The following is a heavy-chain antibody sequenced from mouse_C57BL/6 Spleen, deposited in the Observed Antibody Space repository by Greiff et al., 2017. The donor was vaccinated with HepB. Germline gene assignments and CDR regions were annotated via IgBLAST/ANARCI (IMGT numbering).Heavy chain of an antibody. Sequence: VHLVESGAELMKPGASVKLSCKATGYTFTGYWIEWVKQRPGHGLEWIGEILPGSGSTNYNEKFKGKATFTADTSSNTAYMQLSSLTTEDSAIYYCASHGSSYVYFDYWGQGTTLTVSS. D-gene: IGHD1-1*01. CDR2: ILPGSGST. V-gene: IGHV1-9*01. CDR3: ASHGSSYVYFDY. J-gene: IGHJ2*01. CDR1: GYTFTGYW.